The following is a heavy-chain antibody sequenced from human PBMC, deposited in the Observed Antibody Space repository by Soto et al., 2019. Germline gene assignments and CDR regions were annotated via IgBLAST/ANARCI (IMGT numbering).Heavy chain of an antibody. Sequence: QVQLQESGPGLVKPSQTLSLTCTVSGDSMSSGGYYWSWIRQHPGKGLEWIGYIDSSGSTYYNPSLKSRVTISVDTSKNQFSLKVNSVTAADTAVYYCARDRMSGYDPYFDYWGQGTLVTVSS. J-gene: IGHJ4*02. CDR3: ARDRMSGYDPYFDY. V-gene: IGHV4-31*03. CDR2: IDSSGST. D-gene: IGHD5-12*01. CDR1: GDSMSSGGYY.